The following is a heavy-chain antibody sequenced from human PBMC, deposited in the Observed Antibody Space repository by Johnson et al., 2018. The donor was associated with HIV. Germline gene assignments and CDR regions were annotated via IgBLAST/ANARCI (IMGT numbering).Heavy chain of an antibody. V-gene: IGHV3-15*01. CDR1: GISFSYAW. D-gene: IGHD3-10*01. J-gene: IGHJ3*02. CDR2: IKSKGSGGTI. CDR3: AKDRGSGAFDI. Sequence: EKLVESGGGLVKPGGSLRLSCAASGISFSYAWMSWVRRAPGKGLEWVGRIKSKGSGGTIDYAAPVKDRCTISRDDSKNTLYLQMNSLNTEDTAVYYCAKDRGSGAFDIWCQGTMVTVSS.